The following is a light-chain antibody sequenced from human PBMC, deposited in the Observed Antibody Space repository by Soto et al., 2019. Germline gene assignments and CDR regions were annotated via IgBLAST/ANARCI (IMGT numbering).Light chain of an antibody. CDR3: SSHAGTKMV. Sequence: QSALTQPPSASGSPGQSVTISCTGTSSDVGGYNYVSWYQQHPGKTPKLMIYDVNKRPSGVPDRSSVSKSGNTASLTISGIQGEDEADYYCSSHAGTKMVFGGGTQLTVL. CDR1: SSDVGGYNY. J-gene: IGLJ2*01. CDR2: DVN. V-gene: IGLV2-8*01.